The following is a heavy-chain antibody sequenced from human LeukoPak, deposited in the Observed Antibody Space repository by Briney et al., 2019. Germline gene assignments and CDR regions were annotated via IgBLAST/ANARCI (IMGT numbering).Heavy chain of an antibody. CDR3: ARSPNSVWGFDY. D-gene: IGHD3-16*01. Sequence: PGGSLRLSCAASGFTFSSYSMNWVRQAPGKRLEWVSSISSSSSYIYYADSVKGRFTISRDNAKNSLYLQMNSLRAEDTAVYYCARSPNSVWGFDYWGQGTLVTVSS. J-gene: IGHJ4*02. CDR1: GFTFSSYS. V-gene: IGHV3-21*01. CDR2: ISSSSSYI.